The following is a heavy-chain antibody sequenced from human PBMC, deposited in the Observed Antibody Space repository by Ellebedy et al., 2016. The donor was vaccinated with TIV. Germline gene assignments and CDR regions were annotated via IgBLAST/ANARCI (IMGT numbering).Heavy chain of an antibody. J-gene: IGHJ6*02. Sequence: WVRQAPGKGLEWIGYIYHSGTTYYNPSLKSRVSISVDTSKNQVSLRLRSVTVADTAVYYCARDQVVRGGYHGMDVWGQGTTVTVSS. V-gene: IGHV4-31*02. CDR2: IYHSGTT. CDR3: ARDQVVRGGYHGMDV. D-gene: IGHD3-10*01.